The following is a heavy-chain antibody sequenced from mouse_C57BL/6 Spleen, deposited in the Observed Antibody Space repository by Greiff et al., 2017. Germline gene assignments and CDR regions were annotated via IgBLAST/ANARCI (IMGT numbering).Heavy chain of an antibody. D-gene: IGHD4-1*01. CDR1: GYTFTDYE. J-gene: IGHJ2*01. CDR3: TRRGLGPGRFDY. V-gene: IGHV1-15*01. CDR2: IDPETGGT. Sequence: QVQLQQSGAELVRPGASVTLSCKASGYTFTDYEMHWVKQTPVHGLEWIGAIDPETGGTAYNQKFKGKAILTADKSSSTAYMELRSLTSEDSAVYDCTRRGLGPGRFDYWGQGTTLTVSS.